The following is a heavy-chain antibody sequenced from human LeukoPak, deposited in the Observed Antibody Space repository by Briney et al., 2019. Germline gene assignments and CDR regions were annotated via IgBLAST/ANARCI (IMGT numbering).Heavy chain of an antibody. D-gene: IGHD2-15*01. CDR3: AKDLCSGGSCYGEYYYYGMDV. CDR2: ISYDGSNK. Sequence: GGSLRLSCAASGFTFSSYGMHWVRQAPGKGLEWVAVISYDGSNKYYADSVKGRFTISRDNSKNTLYLQMNSPRAEDTAVYYCAKDLCSGGSCYGEYYYYGMDVWGKGTTVTVSS. J-gene: IGHJ6*04. CDR1: GFTFSSYG. V-gene: IGHV3-30*18.